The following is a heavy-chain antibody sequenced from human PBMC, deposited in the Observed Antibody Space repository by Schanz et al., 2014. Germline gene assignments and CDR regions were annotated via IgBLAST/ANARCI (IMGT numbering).Heavy chain of an antibody. CDR3: ARGHHPHGIAVAARGFDP. Sequence: QVQLQESGPGLVKPSGTLSLTCAVSGGSISSSDWWSWVRQPPGKGLEWIGEIYHSASTNYNPSLKSRVTISVDKPRKQFSMKVTSMTAADTAVYYCARGHHPHGIAVAARGFDPWGQGTLVTVSS. V-gene: IGHV4-4*02. CDR1: GGSISSSDW. D-gene: IGHD6-19*01. J-gene: IGHJ5*02. CDR2: IYHSAST.